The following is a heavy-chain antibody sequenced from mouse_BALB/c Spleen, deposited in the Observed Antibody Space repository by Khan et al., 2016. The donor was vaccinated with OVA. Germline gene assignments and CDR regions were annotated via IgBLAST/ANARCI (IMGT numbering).Heavy chain of an antibody. Sequence: VQLQQSGPELVKPGASVKMSCKASGYTFTSYVMHWVKQKPGLGLEWIGYIYPFNDDTKYNEKFKGKATLTSDKSSSTADMELSSLTSEDSAVYYCAPVGNYYVSFAYWGQGTLVTVSA. CDR1: GYTFTSYV. J-gene: IGHJ3*01. CDR3: APVGNYYVSFAY. CDR2: IYPFNDDT. V-gene: IGHV1S136*01. D-gene: IGHD1-1*01.